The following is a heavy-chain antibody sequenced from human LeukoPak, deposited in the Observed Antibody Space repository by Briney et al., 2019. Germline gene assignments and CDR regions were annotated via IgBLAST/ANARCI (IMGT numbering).Heavy chain of an antibody. D-gene: IGHD3-3*01. Sequence: PSETLSLTCAVSGVSISGYYWSWIRQPPGKGLEWIGRIYTSGSTNYNPSLKSRVTMSVDTSKNQFSLKLSSVTAADTAVYYCARDFRTYYDFWSGYTNWGQGTLVTVSS. V-gene: IGHV4-4*07. CDR2: IYTSGST. CDR1: GVSISGYY. CDR3: ARDFRTYYDFWSGYTN. J-gene: IGHJ4*02.